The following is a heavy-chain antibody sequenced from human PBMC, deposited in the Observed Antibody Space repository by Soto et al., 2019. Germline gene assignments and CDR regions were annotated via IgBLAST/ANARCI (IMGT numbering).Heavy chain of an antibody. V-gene: IGHV3-30-3*01. J-gene: IGHJ4*02. CDR1: GFTFHTYA. Sequence: GGPLRLSCAASGFTFHTYAMHWVRPAPGKGLEWVAVISYDGSNQFYAGSVKGRFTVSRDNSKNTLYLQVNSLRNDDTAVYYCTRGLLTDFFDSWGKGALVTVSP. CDR3: TRGLLTDFFDS. CDR2: ISYDGSNQ.